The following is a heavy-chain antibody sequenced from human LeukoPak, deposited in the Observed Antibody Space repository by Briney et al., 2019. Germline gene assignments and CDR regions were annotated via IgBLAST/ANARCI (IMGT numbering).Heavy chain of an antibody. CDR3: ASNAYCGGDCYPPIDY. V-gene: IGHV1-69*13. J-gene: IGHJ4*02. CDR2: IIPIFGTA. Sequence: ASVKVSCKASGGTFSSYAISWVRQAPEQGLEWMGGIIPIFGTANYAQKFQGRVTITADESTSTAYMELSSLRSEDTAVYYCASNAYCGGDCYPPIDYWGQGTLVTVSS. D-gene: IGHD2-21*02. CDR1: GGTFSSYA.